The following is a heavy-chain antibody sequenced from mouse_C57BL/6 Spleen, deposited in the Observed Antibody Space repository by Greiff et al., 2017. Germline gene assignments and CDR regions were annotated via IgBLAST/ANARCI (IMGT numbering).Heavy chain of an antibody. V-gene: IGHV10-3*01. CDR1: GFTFNTYA. J-gene: IGHJ1*03. D-gene: IGHD2-3*01. CDR3: VREGNDGYYDWYFDV. Sequence: EVMLVESGGGLVQPKGSLKLSCAASGFTFNTYAMHWVRQAPGKGLEWVARIRSKSSNYATYYADSVKDRFTISRDDSQSMLYLQMNNLKTEDTAMYYCVREGNDGYYDWYFDVWGTGTTVTVSS. CDR2: IRSKSSNYAT.